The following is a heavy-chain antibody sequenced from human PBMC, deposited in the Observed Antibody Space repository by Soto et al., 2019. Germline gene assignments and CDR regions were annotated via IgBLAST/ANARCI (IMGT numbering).Heavy chain of an antibody. Sequence: PSETLSLTCTVSGGSISSGDYYWSWIRQPPGKGLEWIGYIYYSGSTYYNPSLKSRVTISVDTSKNQFSLKLSSVTAADTAVYYCARDQLEGNWFDPWGQGTLVTAPQ. CDR3: ARDQLEGNWFDP. J-gene: IGHJ5*02. CDR1: GGSISSGDYY. D-gene: IGHD1-1*01. CDR2: IYYSGST. V-gene: IGHV4-30-4*01.